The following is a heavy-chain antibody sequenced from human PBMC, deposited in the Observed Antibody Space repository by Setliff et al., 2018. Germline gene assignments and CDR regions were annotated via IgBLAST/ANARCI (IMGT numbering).Heavy chain of an antibody. CDR2: IYYSGTT. J-gene: IGHJ3*02. D-gene: IGHD1-26*01. CDR1: GDSISSRRSY. CDR3: ARVRWDRESFDI. V-gene: IGHV4-31*03. Sequence: SETLSLTCTVSGDSISSRRSYWGWFRQPAGKGLEWIGYIYYSGTTYSNPTLKSRVTISVDTSKSQFSLNLTSVTAADTAIYYCARVRWDRESFDIWGQGTMVTVSS.